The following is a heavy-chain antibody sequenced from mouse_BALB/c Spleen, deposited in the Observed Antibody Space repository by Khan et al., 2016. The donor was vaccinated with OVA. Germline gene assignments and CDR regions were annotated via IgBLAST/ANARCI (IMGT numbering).Heavy chain of an antibody. CDR3: ARAYYRYDGYYAMDY. D-gene: IGHD2-14*01. Sequence: QVQLKESGPGLVAPSQSLSITCTVSGFSLSRYNIHWVRQPPGKGLEWLGMIWGGGGTDYNSTLKSRLGISKDNSKSQVFLKMNSLQTDDSAVYYYARAYYRYDGYYAMDYWGQGTSVTGSS. CDR2: IWGGGGT. J-gene: IGHJ4*01. CDR1: GFSLSRYN. V-gene: IGHV2-6-4*01.